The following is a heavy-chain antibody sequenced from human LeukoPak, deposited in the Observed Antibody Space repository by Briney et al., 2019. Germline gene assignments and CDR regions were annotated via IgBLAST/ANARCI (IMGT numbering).Heavy chain of an antibody. D-gene: IGHD5-18*01. CDR1: GFTFDVYA. Sequence: PGGSLRLSCAASGFTFDVYAMHWVRQAPGEGLEWVSGISWNSGSIGYADSVKGRFTISRDHAKNSLYLQMNSLRAEDTALYYCAKGPVDTAMGTRFDYWGQGTLVTVSS. J-gene: IGHJ4*02. V-gene: IGHV3-9*01. CDR3: AKGPVDTAMGTRFDY. CDR2: ISWNSGSI.